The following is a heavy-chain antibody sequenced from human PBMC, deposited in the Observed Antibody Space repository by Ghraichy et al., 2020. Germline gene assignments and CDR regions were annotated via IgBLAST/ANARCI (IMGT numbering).Heavy chain of an antibody. D-gene: IGHD6-19*01. V-gene: IGHV1-24*01. CDR2: FDPEDGET. J-gene: IGHJ1*01. CDR1: GYTLTELS. Sequence: ASVKVSCKVSGYTLTELSMHWVRQAPGKGLEWMGGFDPEDGETIYAQKFQGRVTMTEDTSTDTAYMELSSLRSEDTAVYYCATDPDAVAASAEYFQHWGQGTLVTVSS. CDR3: ATDPDAVAASAEYFQH.